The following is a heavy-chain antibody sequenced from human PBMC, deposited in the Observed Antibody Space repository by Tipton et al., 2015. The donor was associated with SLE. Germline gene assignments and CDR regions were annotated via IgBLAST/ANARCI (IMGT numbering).Heavy chain of an antibody. CDR1: GGSISSSSYY. J-gene: IGHJ4*02. Sequence: LRLSCTVSGGSISSSSYYWGWIRQPPGKGLEWIGSIYYSGSTYYNPSLKSRVTISVDTSKNQFSLKLSSMTAADTAVYYCARHGGYVPYFDYWGQRSLVTVSS. CDR2: IYYSGST. V-gene: IGHV4-39*01. D-gene: IGHD5-12*01. CDR3: ARHGGYVPYFDY.